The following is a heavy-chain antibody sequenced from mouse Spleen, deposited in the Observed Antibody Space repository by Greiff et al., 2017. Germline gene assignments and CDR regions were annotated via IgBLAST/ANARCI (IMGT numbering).Heavy chain of an antibody. D-gene: IGHD4-1*01. CDR3: ARLWDEGY. Sequence: VQLKESGAELVKPGASVKLSCTASGFNITDYYMHWVKQRTEQGLEWIGRIDPEDGETKYAPKFQGKATITADTSSNTAYLQLSSLTSEDTAVYYCARLWDEGYWGQGTTLTVSS. CDR1: GFNITDYY. J-gene: IGHJ2*01. V-gene: IGHV14-2*01. CDR2: IDPEDGET.